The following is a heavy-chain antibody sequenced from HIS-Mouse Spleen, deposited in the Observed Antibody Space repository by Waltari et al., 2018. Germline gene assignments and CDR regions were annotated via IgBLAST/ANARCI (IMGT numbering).Heavy chain of an antibody. J-gene: IGHJ2*01. D-gene: IGHD6-13*01. CDR3: AREIPYSSSWYDWYFDL. V-gene: IGHV4-39*07. CDR2: IYYSGST. CDR1: GGSISSSSYY. Sequence: QLQLQESGPGLVKPSETLSLTCTVSGGSISSSSYYWGWIRQPPGKGLGWIGSIYYSGSTCYYPSLKSRVTLSVDTSKDQFSLKLSSVTAADTAVYYCAREIPYSSSWYDWYFDLWGRGTLVTVSS.